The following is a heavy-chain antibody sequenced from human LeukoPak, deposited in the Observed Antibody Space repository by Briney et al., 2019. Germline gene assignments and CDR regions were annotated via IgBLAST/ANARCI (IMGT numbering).Heavy chain of an antibody. CDR3: NRGTGSGGYSLDC. CDR2: IYPSGTA. CDR1: GGSISSGDYY. D-gene: IGHD2-15*01. J-gene: IGHJ4*02. Sequence: SETLSLTCTVSGGSISSGDYYWSWIRQTPGKGLEWIGYIYPSGTAYYNPSLKSRITISVDTSKNQFSLKLNSVTAADSAVYYCNRGTGSGGYSLDCWGQGTLVTVSS. V-gene: IGHV4-30-4*08.